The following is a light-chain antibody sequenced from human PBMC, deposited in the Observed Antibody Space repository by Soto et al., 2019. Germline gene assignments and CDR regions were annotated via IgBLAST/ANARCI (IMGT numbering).Light chain of an antibody. V-gene: IGKV3-20*01. CDR1: QSVNSNY. J-gene: IGKJ1*01. Sequence: IVLTQSPATLSLSPGERATLSCRASQSVNSNYLAWYQQKPGQAPRLLFSGASSRATGIPDRFSGSGSGTVFTLTICRLEPEDFALYDCQHYDSPPLTFGQGTKVDIK. CDR2: GAS. CDR3: QHYDSPPLT.